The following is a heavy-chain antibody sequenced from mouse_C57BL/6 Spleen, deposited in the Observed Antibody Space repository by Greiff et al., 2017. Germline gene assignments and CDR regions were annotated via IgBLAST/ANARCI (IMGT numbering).Heavy chain of an antibody. Sequence: VQLQQSGAELARPGASVKLSCKASGYTFTSYGISWVKQRTGQGLEWIGEIYPRSGNTYYNEKFKGKATLTADKSSSTAYMELRSLTSEDSAVYFCARPSTVVARWYCDYWGQGTTLTVSS. CDR2: IYPRSGNT. V-gene: IGHV1-81*01. J-gene: IGHJ2*01. D-gene: IGHD1-1*01. CDR3: ARPSTVVARWYCDY. CDR1: GYTFTSYG.